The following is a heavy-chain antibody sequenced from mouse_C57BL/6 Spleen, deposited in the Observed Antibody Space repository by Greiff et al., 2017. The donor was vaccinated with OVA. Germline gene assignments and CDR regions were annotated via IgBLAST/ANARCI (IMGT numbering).Heavy chain of an antibody. D-gene: IGHD1-1*01. CDR3: TREHYYGSSPYFDV. Sequence: EVMLVESGEGLVKPGGSLKLSCAASGFTFSSYAMSWVRQTPEKRLEWVAYISSGGDYIYYADTVKGRFTISRDNARNTLYLQMSSLKSEDTAMYYCTREHYYGSSPYFDVWGTGTTVTVSS. V-gene: IGHV5-9-1*02. CDR1: GFTFSSYA. CDR2: ISSGGDYI. J-gene: IGHJ1*03.